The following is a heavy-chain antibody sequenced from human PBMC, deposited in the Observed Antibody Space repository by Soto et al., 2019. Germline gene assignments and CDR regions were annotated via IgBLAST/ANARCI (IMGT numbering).Heavy chain of an antibody. CDR3: AREIMPLTNDWYFDL. CDR2: IFDSGST. J-gene: IGHJ2*01. V-gene: IGHV4-30-4*01. D-gene: IGHD2-8*01. Sequence: QVQLQESGPGLVKPSETLSLTCTVSGGSISGGVHSWRWIRQPPGKGLEWIGHIFDSGSTYYNPSLKSRLTISVATSKNQFSLRLSSVTAADTAVYYCAREIMPLTNDWYFDLWGRGTLVTVSS. CDR1: GGSISGGVHS.